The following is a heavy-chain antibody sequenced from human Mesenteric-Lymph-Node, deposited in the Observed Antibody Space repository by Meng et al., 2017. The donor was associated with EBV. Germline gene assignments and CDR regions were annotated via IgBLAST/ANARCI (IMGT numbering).Heavy chain of an antibody. J-gene: IGHJ4*02. CDR3: ARKESYYGSGSFFFEH. V-gene: IGHV1-8*01. CDR1: GYTFTSYD. CDR2: MNPNSDNT. Sequence: QGEGVEAGGEVKKPGGSVKVSFKASGYTFTSYDVNWVRQAPGQGLEWMGWMNPNSDNTGYAQKFQGRVTMTWDTSISTAYMELSSLRSEDTAVYYCARKESYYGSGSFFFEHWGQGTLVTVSS. D-gene: IGHD3-10*01.